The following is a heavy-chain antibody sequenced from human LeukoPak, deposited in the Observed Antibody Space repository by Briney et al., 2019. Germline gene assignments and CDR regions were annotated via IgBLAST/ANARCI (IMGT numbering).Heavy chain of an antibody. V-gene: IGHV1-24*01. D-gene: IGHD2-2*01. Sequence: GASVNVSCKVSGYTLTELSMHWVRQAPGKGLEWMGGFDPEDGETIYAQKFQGRVTMTEDTSTGTAYMELSSLRSEDTAVYYCATEMGCSSTSCYTTNWFDPWGQGTLVTVSS. CDR2: FDPEDGET. J-gene: IGHJ5*02. CDR1: GYTLTELS. CDR3: ATEMGCSSTSCYTTNWFDP.